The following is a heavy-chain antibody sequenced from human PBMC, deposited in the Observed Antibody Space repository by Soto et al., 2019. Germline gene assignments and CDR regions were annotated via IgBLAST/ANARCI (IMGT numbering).Heavy chain of an antibody. CDR2: ISDSGST. CDR3: ARPNDVWNGYGPLDY. J-gene: IGHJ4*02. CDR1: GFTFSTYA. V-gene: IGHV3-23*01. Sequence: EVQLLESGGGLVQPGGSLRLSCTASGFTFSTYAMSWVRQAPGKGLEWVSTISDSGSTYYADSVKGRFTISRDNSKNTLYLEMNSLRAEDTAVYYCARPNDVWNGYGPLDYWGQGSLVTVSS. D-gene: IGHD2-8*01.